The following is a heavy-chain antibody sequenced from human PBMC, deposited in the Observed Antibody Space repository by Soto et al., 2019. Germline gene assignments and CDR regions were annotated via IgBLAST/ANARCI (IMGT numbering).Heavy chain of an antibody. CDR1: GGSINRKSDY. D-gene: IGHD4-17*01. J-gene: IGHJ6*02. V-gene: IGHV4-39*01. CDR3: ARHYGDYYYYYGMDV. CDR2: IYYNGST. Sequence: SETLSLTCTVSGGSINRKSDYWGWIRQPPGKGLEWIGSIYYNGSTYYNQSLKSQVTISVDTSKNQFSLKLSSVTAADTAVYYCARHYGDYYYYYGMDVWGQGTTVTVSS.